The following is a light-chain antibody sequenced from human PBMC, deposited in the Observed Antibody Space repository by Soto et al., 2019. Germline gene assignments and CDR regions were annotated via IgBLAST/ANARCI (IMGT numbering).Light chain of an antibody. V-gene: IGLV2-14*03. CDR3: SSYTSSSTVV. J-gene: IGLJ2*01. Sequence: QSALTQPASVSGSPGQSITISCTGTSSDVGGYNHVSWYQQHPGTVPKLIIYDVSSRPSGVSNRFSGSKSGNTASLTISGLQAEDEADYYCSSYTSSSTVVFGGGTKLTVL. CDR2: DVS. CDR1: SSDVGGYNH.